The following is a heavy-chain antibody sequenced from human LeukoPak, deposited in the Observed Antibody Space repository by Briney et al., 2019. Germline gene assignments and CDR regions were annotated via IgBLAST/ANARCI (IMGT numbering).Heavy chain of an antibody. V-gene: IGHV3-20*04. CDR1: GFTFDDYG. CDR2: INWNGGST. CDR3: AKAPGGHYYGSGSYCWFDP. D-gene: IGHD3-10*01. J-gene: IGHJ5*02. Sequence: GGSLRLSCAASGFTFDDYGMSWVRQAPGKGLEWVSGINWNGGSTGYADSVKGRFTISRDNAKNSLYLQMNSLRAEDTAVYYCAKAPGGHYYGSGSYCWFDPWGQGTLVTVSS.